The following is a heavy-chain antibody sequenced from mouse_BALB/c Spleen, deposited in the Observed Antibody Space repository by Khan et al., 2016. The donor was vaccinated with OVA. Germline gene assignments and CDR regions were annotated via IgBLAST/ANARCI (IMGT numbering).Heavy chain of an antibody. CDR2: IYPGSDNT. V-gene: IGHV1-77*01. J-gene: IGHJ3*01. Sequence: QVQLQQSGAELARPGASVTLSCKASGYTFTDYSINWMRQRTGQGLEWIGEIYPGSDNTYYNEKFKGKATLTADKSSSTAYMQLSSLTSEVSAVYFCAREWAAWFPYWGQGTLVTVSA. CDR1: GYTFTDYS. CDR3: AREWAAWFPY.